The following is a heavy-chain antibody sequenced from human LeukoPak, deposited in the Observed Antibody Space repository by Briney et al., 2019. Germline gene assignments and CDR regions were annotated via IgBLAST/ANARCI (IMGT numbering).Heavy chain of an antibody. D-gene: IGHD2-15*01. CDR2: IKSKTDGGTT. CDR1: GGSFSGYY. CDR3: TTDYCSGGSCYSDDY. J-gene: IGHJ4*02. V-gene: IGHV3-15*01. Sequence: ETLSLTCAVYGGSFSGYYWSWIRQAPGKGLEWVGRIKSKTDGGTTDYAAPVKGRFTISRDDSKNTLYLQMNSLKTEDTAVYYCTTDYCSGGSCYSDDYWGQGTLVTVSS.